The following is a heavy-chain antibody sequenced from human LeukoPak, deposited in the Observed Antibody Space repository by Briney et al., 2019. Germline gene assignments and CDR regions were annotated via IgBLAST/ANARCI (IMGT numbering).Heavy chain of an antibody. Sequence: SQTLSLTCAISGDSFSSNNAAWVWIRQAPSRGLEWLVRTYYRSKWYDDYAVSVKSRISFNPDTSKNQFFLQLNSVTPEDTAVYYCARDVNGAFTRSWFDPWGQGTRVTVS. CDR2: TYYRSKWYD. J-gene: IGHJ5*02. CDR1: GDSFSSNNAA. D-gene: IGHD4-17*01. CDR3: ARDVNGAFTRSWFDP. V-gene: IGHV6-1*01.